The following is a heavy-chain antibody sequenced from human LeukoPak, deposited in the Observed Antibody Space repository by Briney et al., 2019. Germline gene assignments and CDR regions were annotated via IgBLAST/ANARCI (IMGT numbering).Heavy chain of an antibody. V-gene: IGHV1-2*02. CDR1: GYTFTGYY. CDR3: ARATIPDVLRYFDWLEAPDAFDI. D-gene: IGHD3-9*01. J-gene: IGHJ3*02. CDR2: INPNSGGT. Sequence: ASVKVSCKASGYTFTGYYMHWVRQAPGQGLEWMGWINPNSGGTNYAQKFQGRVTKTRDTSISTAYMELSRLRSDDTAVYYCARATIPDVLRYFDWLEAPDAFDIWGQGTMVTVSS.